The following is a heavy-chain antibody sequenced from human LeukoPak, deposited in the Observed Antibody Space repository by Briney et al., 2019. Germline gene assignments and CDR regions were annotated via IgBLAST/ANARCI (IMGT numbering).Heavy chain of an antibody. CDR1: GYTFTSYY. J-gene: IGHJ3*02. D-gene: IGHD7-27*01. CDR2: INPSGGST. Sequence: ASVTVSCKASGYTFTSYYMHWVRQAPGQGLEWMGIINPSGGSTSYAQKFQGRVTMTRDTSTSTVYMELSSLRSEDTAVYYCASPWGSPGNAFDIWGQGTMVTVSS. CDR3: ASPWGSPGNAFDI. V-gene: IGHV1-46*01.